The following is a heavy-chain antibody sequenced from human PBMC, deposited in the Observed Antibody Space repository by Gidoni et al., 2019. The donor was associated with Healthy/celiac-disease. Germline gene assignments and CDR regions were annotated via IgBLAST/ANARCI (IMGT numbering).Heavy chain of an antibody. D-gene: IGHD3-3*01. CDR1: GGTFSSYT. J-gene: IGHJ6*02. V-gene: IGHV1-69*08. Sequence: QVQLVQSGAEVKKPGSSVKVSCKASGGTFSSYTLSWVRQAPGQGLEWMGRIIPSLGIANYAQKFQGRVTMTADKSTSTAYMELSSLRSEDTAVYYCARDRHYDFWSGYYQLGMDVWGQGTTVTVSS. CDR2: IIPSLGIA. CDR3: ARDRHYDFWSGYYQLGMDV.